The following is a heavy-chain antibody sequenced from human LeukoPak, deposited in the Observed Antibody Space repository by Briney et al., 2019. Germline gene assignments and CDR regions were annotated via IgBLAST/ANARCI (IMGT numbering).Heavy chain of an antibody. V-gene: IGHV3-48*01. CDR1: GFTFSSYG. J-gene: IGHJ4*02. CDR2: ISSSSSTI. CDR3: ARVLHKRNYDSSVYYGY. Sequence: GGTLGLSCAASGFTFSSYGMSWVRQAPGKGLEWVSYISSSSSTIYYADSVKGRFTISRDNAKNSLYLRMNSLRAEDTAVYYCARVLHKRNYDSSVYYGYWGQGTLVTVSS. D-gene: IGHD3-22*01.